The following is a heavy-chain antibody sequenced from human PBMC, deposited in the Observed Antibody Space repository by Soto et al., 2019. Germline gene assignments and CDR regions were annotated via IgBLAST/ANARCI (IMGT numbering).Heavy chain of an antibody. Sequence: GASVKVSCKASAYTFTNYGISWVRQAPGQGLEWMGWISAYNGNINYAQKFRGRVTMTTDTSTSSAYLEVRSLRSDDTAVYYCARSGSSWNLREFDYWGQGSLVTVSS. J-gene: IGHJ4*02. CDR1: AYTFTNYG. D-gene: IGHD6-13*01. CDR3: ARSGSSWNLREFDY. V-gene: IGHV1-18*01. CDR2: ISAYNGNI.